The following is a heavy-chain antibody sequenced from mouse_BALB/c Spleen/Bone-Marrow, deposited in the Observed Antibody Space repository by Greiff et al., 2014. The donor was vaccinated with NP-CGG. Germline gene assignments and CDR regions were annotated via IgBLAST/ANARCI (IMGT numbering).Heavy chain of an antibody. CDR2: INPGSGGT. CDR3: ARRDGSYFDY. D-gene: IGHD3-3*01. CDR1: GYAFTNYL. Sequence: QVQLQQPGAELVRPGTSVKVSCKASGYAFTNYLIEWVKQRPGQGLEWIGMINPGSGGTNYNEKFKGKATLTADKSSSTAYMQXXXLTSDDSAVYFCARRDGSYFDYWGQGTTLTVSS. V-gene: IGHV1-54*01. J-gene: IGHJ2*01.